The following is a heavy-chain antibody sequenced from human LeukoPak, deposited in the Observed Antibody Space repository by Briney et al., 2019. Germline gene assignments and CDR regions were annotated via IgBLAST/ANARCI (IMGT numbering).Heavy chain of an antibody. CDR2: IYHSGTT. D-gene: IGHD3-3*01. CDR1: GGSISSYY. CDR3: ARLYNDFWSGYYQSWLDP. V-gene: IGHV4-59*04. Sequence: KPSETLSLTCTVSGGSISSYYWTWIRQPPGKGLEWIGSIYHSGTTYYNPSLKSRVTISVDTSKNQFSLKLSSVTAADTAVYYCARLYNDFWSGYYQSWLDPWGQGTLVTVSS. J-gene: IGHJ5*02.